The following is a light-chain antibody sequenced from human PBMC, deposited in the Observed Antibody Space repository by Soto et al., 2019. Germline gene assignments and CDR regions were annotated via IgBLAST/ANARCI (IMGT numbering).Light chain of an antibody. CDR2: DAS. V-gene: IGKV1-5*01. Sequence: DIQMTQSPSTLSASVGDRVTITCRASQSISSWLAWYQQKPGKAPKLLIYDASSLESGVPSRFSGSGSGTKFPPPISSLQPDDFATYYCQQYNSYPTFGQGTKVEIK. J-gene: IGKJ1*01. CDR1: QSISSW. CDR3: QQYNSYPT.